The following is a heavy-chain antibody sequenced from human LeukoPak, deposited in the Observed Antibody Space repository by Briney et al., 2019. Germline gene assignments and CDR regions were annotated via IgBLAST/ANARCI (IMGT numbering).Heavy chain of an antibody. Sequence: GGSLRLSCVASEFIFSNYWMRWVRQAPGKGLEWVANIKEDESDKEYVDSVKGRFTISRDNAKNSLYLQMNSLRAEDTAVYYCSRDPYSSGGYGAFDMWGQGTMVTVSS. V-gene: IGHV3-7*01. CDR1: EFIFSNYW. CDR3: SRDPYSSGGYGAFDM. D-gene: IGHD2-15*01. CDR2: IKEDESDK. J-gene: IGHJ3*02.